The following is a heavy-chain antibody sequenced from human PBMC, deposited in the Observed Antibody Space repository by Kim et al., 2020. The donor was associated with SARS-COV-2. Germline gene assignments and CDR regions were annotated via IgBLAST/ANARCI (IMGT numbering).Heavy chain of an antibody. CDR3: ARGAKNPRYNWFDP. Sequence: AVSVKSRITINPDTSKNQFSLQLNSVTPEDTAVYYCARGAKNPRYNWFDPWGQGTLVTVSS. V-gene: IGHV6-1*01. D-gene: IGHD3-3*01. J-gene: IGHJ5*02.